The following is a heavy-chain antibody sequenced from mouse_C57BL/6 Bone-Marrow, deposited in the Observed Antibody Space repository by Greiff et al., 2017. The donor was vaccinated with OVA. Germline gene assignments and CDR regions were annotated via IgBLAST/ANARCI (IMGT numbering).Heavy chain of an antibody. Sequence: VQLQQPGAELVKPGASVKLSCKASGYTFTSYWMPWVKQRPGQGLEWIGEIDPSDSYTNYNQKFKGKATLTVDTSSSTAYMQLSSLTSEDSAVYYCARGERGYYFDYWGQGTTLTVSS. CDR2: IDPSDSYT. CDR1: GYTFTSYW. CDR3: ARGERGYYFDY. J-gene: IGHJ2*01. V-gene: IGHV1-50*01.